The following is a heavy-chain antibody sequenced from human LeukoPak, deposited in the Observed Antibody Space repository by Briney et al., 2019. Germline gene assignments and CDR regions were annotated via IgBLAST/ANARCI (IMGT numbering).Heavy chain of an antibody. V-gene: IGHV3-23*01. D-gene: IGHD2-2*01. CDR1: GFTFSKNA. Sequence: GGSLRLSCAASGFTFSKNAMSWVRQAPGKGLEWVSSLSGSGGDTYYADSVKGRFTISRDNAKNTAYLQMNSLRAEDTAVYYCAKDPYGTRYFDYWGQGTLVTAS. J-gene: IGHJ4*02. CDR3: AKDPYGTRYFDY. CDR2: LSGSGGDT.